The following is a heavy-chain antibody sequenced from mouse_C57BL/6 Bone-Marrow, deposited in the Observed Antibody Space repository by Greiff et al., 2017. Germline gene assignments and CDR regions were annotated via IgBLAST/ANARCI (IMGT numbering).Heavy chain of an antibody. Sequence: VMLVESGPGLVAPSQSLSITCTVSGFSLTSYGVDWVRQPPGKGLEWLGVIWGGGSTNYNSALMSRLSISKDNSKSQVFLKMNSLQTDDTAMYYCATNYYGSSIQAWFAYWGQGTLVTVSA. J-gene: IGHJ3*01. V-gene: IGHV2-9*01. CDR1: GFSLTSYG. CDR3: ATNYYGSSIQAWFAY. D-gene: IGHD1-1*01. CDR2: IWGGGST.